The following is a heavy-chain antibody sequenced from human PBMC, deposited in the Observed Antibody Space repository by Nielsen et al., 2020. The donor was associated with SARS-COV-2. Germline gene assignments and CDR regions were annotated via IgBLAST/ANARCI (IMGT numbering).Heavy chain of an antibody. J-gene: IGHJ4*02. CDR1: GFTFSSYA. Sequence: GESLKISCAASGFTFSSYAMSWVRQAPGKGLEWVSAISGSGGSTYYADSVRGRFTISRDNSKNTLYLQMNSLRAEDTAVYYCAKEGYGYDYWGQGTLVTVSS. D-gene: IGHD5-18*01. V-gene: IGHV3-23*01. CDR3: AKEGYGYDY. CDR2: ISGSGGST.